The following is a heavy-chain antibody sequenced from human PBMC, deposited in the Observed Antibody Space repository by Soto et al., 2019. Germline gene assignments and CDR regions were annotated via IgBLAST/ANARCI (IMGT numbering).Heavy chain of an antibody. V-gene: IGHV3-74*01. Sequence: EVHLVESGGGVVQPGGSLRLSCAASGFSFSTWMHWVRQAPGKGLVWLSRINSDGSSISYADSVKGRFFVSRDNAKNTLYRQINSKAPEDRAVYYFTRGARGEGNFDSGGKGVLLTVS. CDR1: GFSFSTW. CDR3: TRGARGEGNFDS. J-gene: IGHJ4*02. CDR2: INSDGSSI. D-gene: IGHD3-10*01.